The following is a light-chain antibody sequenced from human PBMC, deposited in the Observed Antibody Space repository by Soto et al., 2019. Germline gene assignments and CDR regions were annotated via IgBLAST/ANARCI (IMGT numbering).Light chain of an antibody. V-gene: IGKV3-15*01. CDR1: QSVSNN. Sequence: EIVMTQSPATLSVSPGETATLSCRASQSVSNNLAWFQQKPGQAPRLLIYRASTRATGIPARFSGSGSGTEFTLAISSLQSEDFAVYYCQQCNNWPPTFGGGTKVEIK. CDR3: QQCNNWPPT. CDR2: RAS. J-gene: IGKJ4*01.